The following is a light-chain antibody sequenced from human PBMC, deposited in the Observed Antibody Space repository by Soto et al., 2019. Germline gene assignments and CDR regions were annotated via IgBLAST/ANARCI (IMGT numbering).Light chain of an antibody. Sequence: QSVLTQPASVSGSPGQSITISCTGTSSDVGGYNYVSWYQQHPGKAPKVMIYEVTHRPSGVSNRFSGSKSGNTASLTISGLQAEDEADYYCSSFTSRDTRVFGGGTKVTV. V-gene: IGLV2-14*01. CDR3: SSFTSRDTRV. J-gene: IGLJ3*02. CDR1: SSDVGGYNY. CDR2: EVT.